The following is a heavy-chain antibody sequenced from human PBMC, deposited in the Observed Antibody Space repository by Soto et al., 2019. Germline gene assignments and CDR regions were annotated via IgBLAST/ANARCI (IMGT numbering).Heavy chain of an antibody. Sequence: ASVKVSCKASGYTFTSYAMHWVRQAPGQRLEWMGWINAGNGNTKYSQKFQGHVTISADKSISTAYLQWSSLKASDTAMYYCASLRSSIVGYYYYGMDVWGQGTLVTVSS. V-gene: IGHV1-3*01. CDR1: GYTFTSYA. CDR3: ASLRSSIVGYYYYGMDV. D-gene: IGHD6-6*01. J-gene: IGHJ6*02. CDR2: INAGNGNT.